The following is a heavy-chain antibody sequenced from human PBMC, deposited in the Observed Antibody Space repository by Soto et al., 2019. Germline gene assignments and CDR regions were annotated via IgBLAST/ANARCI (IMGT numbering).Heavy chain of an antibody. J-gene: IGHJ4*02. CDR2: IKQDGSEK. Sequence: EVQLVESGGGLVQPGGSLRLSCAASGFTFSSYWMSWVRQAPGKGLEWVANIKQDGSEKYYVDSVKGRFTISRDNAKNSLYLQMNSLRAEDTAVYYCARDSEWERLETFDYWGQGTLVTVSS. V-gene: IGHV3-7*03. D-gene: IGHD1-26*01. CDR3: ARDSEWERLETFDY. CDR1: GFTFSSYW.